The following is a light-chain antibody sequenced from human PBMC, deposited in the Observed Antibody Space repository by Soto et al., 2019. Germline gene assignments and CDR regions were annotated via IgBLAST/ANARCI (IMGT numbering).Light chain of an antibody. V-gene: IGLV2-14*03. Sequence: QSALTQPASVSGSPGQSITISCTGTSSDVGGYNYVAWYQHHPGKAPKLMIYDVSNRPSGVSNRFSGSKSGNTASLTISGLQAEDEPDYYCSSYTSSSTLGVLGTGTKLTVL. CDR2: DVS. CDR1: SSDVGGYNY. J-gene: IGLJ1*01. CDR3: SSYTSSSTLGV.